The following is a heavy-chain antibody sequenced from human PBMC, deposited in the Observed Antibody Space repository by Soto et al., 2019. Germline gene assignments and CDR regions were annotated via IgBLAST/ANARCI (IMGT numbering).Heavy chain of an antibody. D-gene: IGHD3-3*01. J-gene: IGHJ5*02. CDR3: ARHLGVVIRMVDSALDP. CDR1: GYSFTSHY. V-gene: IGHV1-46*01. Sequence: ASVKVSCKAIGYSFTSHYMHWVRQAPGQGLEWMGTIYPGGVNIGYAQKFKGRVTMTTDTSTSTAYMELRSLRSDDTAVYYCARHLGVVIRMVDSALDPWG. CDR2: IYPGGVNI.